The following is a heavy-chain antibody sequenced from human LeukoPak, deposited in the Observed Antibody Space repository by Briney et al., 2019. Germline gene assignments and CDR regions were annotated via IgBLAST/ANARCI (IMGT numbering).Heavy chain of an antibody. D-gene: IGHD1-14*01. Sequence: ASVKVSCKASGYTFSNYGVNWVRQAPGQGLEWMGWINPYNINTLYSARFQGRVIMTRDTSTSTVYMELRGLRSDDTAVYFCAREDRNAFDTWGQGTMITVSS. V-gene: IGHV1-18*01. J-gene: IGHJ3*02. CDR2: INPYNINT. CDR3: AREDRNAFDT. CDR1: GYTFSNYG.